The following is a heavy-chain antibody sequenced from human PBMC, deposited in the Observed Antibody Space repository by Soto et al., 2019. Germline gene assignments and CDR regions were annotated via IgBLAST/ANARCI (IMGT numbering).Heavy chain of an antibody. J-gene: IGHJ6*02. D-gene: IGHD3-3*01. CDR1: GFTFSSYS. CDR2: ISSSSYI. CDR3: ARDLSFWSGSGMDV. Sequence: GGSLRLSCAASGFTFSSYSMNWVRQAPGKGLEWVSSISSSSYIYYADSVKSRFTISRDNAKNSLYLQMNSLRAEDTAVYYCARDLSFWSGSGMDVWGQGTTVTVSS. V-gene: IGHV3-21*01.